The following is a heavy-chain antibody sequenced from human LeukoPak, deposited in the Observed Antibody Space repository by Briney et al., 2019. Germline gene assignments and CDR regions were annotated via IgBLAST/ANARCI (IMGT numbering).Heavy chain of an antibody. D-gene: IGHD3-10*01. CDR1: GYTFISYG. Sequence: ASVKVSCKASGYTFISYGISWVRQAPGQGLEWMGWISAYNGDTDYAQNLQGRVTMTTDTSTTTAYMELRSLRSDDTAVYYCARVYYGSGVPNFDYWGQGTLVTVSS. V-gene: IGHV1-18*01. J-gene: IGHJ4*02. CDR3: ARVYYGSGVPNFDY. CDR2: ISAYNGDT.